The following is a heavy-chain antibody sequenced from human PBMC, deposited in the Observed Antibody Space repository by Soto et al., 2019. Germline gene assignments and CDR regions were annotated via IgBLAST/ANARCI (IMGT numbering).Heavy chain of an antibody. D-gene: IGHD6-6*01. J-gene: IGHJ4*02. CDR3: AIGDRSSWIGNH. CDR1: GGTFSSHA. CDR2: IIPIFETA. V-gene: IGHV1-69*01. Sequence: QVHLVQSGAEVTKAGSSVKVSCKASGGTFSSHAFSWVGQAPGQGLEWVGGIIPIFETANYAQEFQGRVTISADESTNTVILALNNLRSDDTAIYFCAIGDRSSWIGNHWGPGTQVTVS.